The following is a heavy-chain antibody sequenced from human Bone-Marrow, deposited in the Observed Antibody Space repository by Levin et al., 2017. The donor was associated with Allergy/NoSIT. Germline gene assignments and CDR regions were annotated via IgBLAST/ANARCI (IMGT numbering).Heavy chain of an antibody. CDR3: ARGWCTNGVWYVFDY. CDR2: ISYDGSNK. Sequence: GGSLRLSCAASGFTFSNYAMHWVRQAPGKGLEWVAVISYDGSNKYYVDSVKGRFTISRDNPKNTLYLQMNSLRTEDTAVYYCARGWCTNGVWYVFDYWGQGTLVTVSS. CDR1: GFTFSNYA. J-gene: IGHJ4*02. D-gene: IGHD2-8*01. V-gene: IGHV3-30-3*01.